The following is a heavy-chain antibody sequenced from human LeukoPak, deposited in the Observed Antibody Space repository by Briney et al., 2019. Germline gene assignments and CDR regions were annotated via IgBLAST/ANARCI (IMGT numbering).Heavy chain of an antibody. Sequence: GGSLRLSCAASGFTFSSYGMHWVRQAPGKGLEWVAVIWYDGSNKYYADSVKGRFTISRDNSKNTLYLQMNSLRAEDAAVYYCARDFYVGSGSYYIGYWGQGTLVTVSS. CDR3: ARDFYVGSGSYYIGY. CDR1: GFTFSSYG. V-gene: IGHV3-33*01. D-gene: IGHD3-10*01. CDR2: IWYDGSNK. J-gene: IGHJ4*02.